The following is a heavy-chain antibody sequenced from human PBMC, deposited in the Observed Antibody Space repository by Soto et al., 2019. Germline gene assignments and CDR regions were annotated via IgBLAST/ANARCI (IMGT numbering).Heavy chain of an antibody. CDR3: ARHTDYDILSGYYYYCGMEV. CDR2: IYPGDSDP. Sequence: PGESLKISCKGSGYSFTSYWIGWVRQMPGKGLEWMGIIYPGDSDPRYSPSFQGQVTISADKSISTAYLQWSSLKASDTAMYYCARHTDYDILSGYYYYCGMEVWCQGTTVTVSS. V-gene: IGHV5-51*01. J-gene: IGHJ6*02. D-gene: IGHD3-9*01. CDR1: GYSFTSYW.